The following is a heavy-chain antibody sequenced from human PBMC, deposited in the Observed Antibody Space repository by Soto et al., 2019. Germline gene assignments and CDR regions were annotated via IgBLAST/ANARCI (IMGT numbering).Heavy chain of an antibody. CDR2: IYYSGST. CDR1: GGSVSSGSYY. Sequence: SETLSLTCTVSGGSVSSGSYYWSWIRQPPGKGLEWIGYIYYSGSTNYNPSLKSRVTISVYTSKNQFSLKLSSVTAADTAVYYCARVDTAMVTVDYWGQGTLVTVSS. CDR3: ARVDTAMVTVDY. J-gene: IGHJ4*02. V-gene: IGHV4-61*01. D-gene: IGHD5-18*01.